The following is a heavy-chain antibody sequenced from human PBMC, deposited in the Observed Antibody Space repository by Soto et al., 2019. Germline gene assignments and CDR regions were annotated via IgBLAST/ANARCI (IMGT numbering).Heavy chain of an antibody. CDR1: GFTFSSYS. V-gene: IGHV3-21*01. CDR2: ISSSCSYI. D-gene: IGHD3-3*01. CDR3: AREAPAEYYDFWSGYRRGYYYYGMDV. J-gene: IGHJ6*02. Sequence: GGSLRLSCAASGFTFSSYSMNWVRQAPGKGLEWVSSISSSCSYIYYADSVKVRFTISRDNAKNSLYLQMNSLRAEDTAVYYCAREAPAEYYDFWSGYRRGYYYYGMDVWGQGTTVTVSS.